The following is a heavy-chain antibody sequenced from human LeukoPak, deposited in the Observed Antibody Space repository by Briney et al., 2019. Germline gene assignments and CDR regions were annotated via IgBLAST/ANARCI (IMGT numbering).Heavy chain of an antibody. D-gene: IGHD2-15*01. CDR3: ARDRGVDYCSGGSCSHYYYYMDV. CDR1: GGSFSGYY. J-gene: IGHJ6*03. CDR2: INHSGST. V-gene: IGHV4-34*01. Sequence: SETLSLTCAVYGGSFSGYYWSWLRQPPGKGLEWIGEINHSGSTNYNPSLKSRVTMSVGTSKNQFSLKLSSVTAADTAVYYCARDRGVDYCSGGSCSHYYYYMDVWGKGTTVTISS.